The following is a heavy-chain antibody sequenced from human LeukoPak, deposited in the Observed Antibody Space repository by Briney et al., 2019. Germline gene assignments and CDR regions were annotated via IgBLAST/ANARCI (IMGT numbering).Heavy chain of an antibody. CDR2: ISCDGGTR. D-gene: IGHD6-13*01. CDR3: AKEAIEAAALDY. Sequence: GGSLRLSCAASGFTFNGYSMHWVRQAPGKGLEWASRISCDGGTRYYADSVKGRFTISRDNTKNSLYLQMSSLRTEDTAFYFCAKEAIEAAALDYWGQGTLATASS. J-gene: IGHJ4*02. V-gene: IGHV3-43*01. CDR1: GFTFNGYS.